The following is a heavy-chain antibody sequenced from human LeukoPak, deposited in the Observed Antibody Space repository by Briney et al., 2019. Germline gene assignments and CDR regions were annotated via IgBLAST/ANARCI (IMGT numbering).Heavy chain of an antibody. V-gene: IGHV3-23*01. CDR1: GFTSGIYA. CDR3: GKEVERHFDLKY. CDR2: FSGGGDS. Sequence: GGSLRLSCAASGFTSGIYAVSWVRQAPGKGLEWVSAFSGGGDSYYADSVKGRFTISRDNSKKILYLQMNSLRAEDTAIYYCGKEVERHFDLKYWGQGALVTVSS. J-gene: IGHJ4*02.